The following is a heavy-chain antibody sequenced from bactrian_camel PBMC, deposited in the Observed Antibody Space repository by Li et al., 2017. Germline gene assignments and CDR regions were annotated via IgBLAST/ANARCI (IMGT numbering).Heavy chain of an antibody. J-gene: IGHJ4*01. D-gene: IGHD2*01. V-gene: IGHV3S9*01. Sequence: QVQLVESGGGSVQAGGSLRLSCAARTGTFRSACMGWIRQVSGQEREGVASIDADGETSYADSVKGRFTISQDNAKSTVYLQMNNLKPEDTAMYYCAAGDPVPGIVAIIFRADEYNYWGQGTQVTVS. CDR3: AAGDPVPGIVAIIFRADEYNY. CDR2: IDADGET. CDR1: TGTFRSAC.